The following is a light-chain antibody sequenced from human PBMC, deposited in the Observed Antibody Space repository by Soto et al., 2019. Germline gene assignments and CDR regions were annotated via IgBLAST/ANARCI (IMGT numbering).Light chain of an antibody. J-gene: IGKJ4*01. CDR2: GAS. CDR1: QSVRSSY. CDR3: QQYGRSLT. Sequence: EIVLTQSPGTLSLSPGERATLSCRASQSVRSSYLAWYQQKPGQAPRLLIYGASSRATGIPDRFSGSESGTDFTLTISRLEPEDSAVYYCQQYGRSLTFGGGTKVEFK. V-gene: IGKV3-20*01.